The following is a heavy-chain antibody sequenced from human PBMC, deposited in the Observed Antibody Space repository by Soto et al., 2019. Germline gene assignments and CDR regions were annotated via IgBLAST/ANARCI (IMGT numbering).Heavy chain of an antibody. CDR1: GLTFSSYG. J-gene: IGHJ4*02. V-gene: IGHV3-30*18. D-gene: IGHD3-22*01. Sequence: TGGSLRLSCAASGLTFSSYGMHWVRQAPGRGLEWVAVISYDGSNKNYADSVKGRFTISRDNSKNTVYLQMNSLRAEDTALYYCAKDTYYHDSSGYYIFDYWGQGTLVTVSS. CDR2: ISYDGSNK. CDR3: AKDTYYHDSSGYYIFDY.